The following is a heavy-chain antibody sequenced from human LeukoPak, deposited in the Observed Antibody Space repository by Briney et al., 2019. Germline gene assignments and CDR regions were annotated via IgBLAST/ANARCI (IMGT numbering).Heavy chain of an antibody. V-gene: IGHV3-30-3*01. CDR2: ISYDGSNK. J-gene: IGHJ4*02. CDR3: ARDSIVGAAFDY. Sequence: GGSLRLSCAASGFTFSSYAMHWVRQAPGKGLEGVAVISYDGSNKYYADSVKGRFTISRDNSKNTLYLQMNSLRAEDTAVYYCARDSIVGAAFDYWGQGTLVTVSS. CDR1: GFTFSSYA. D-gene: IGHD1-26*01.